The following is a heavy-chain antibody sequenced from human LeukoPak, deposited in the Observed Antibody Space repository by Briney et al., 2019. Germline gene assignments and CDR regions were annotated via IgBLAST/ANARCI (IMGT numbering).Heavy chain of an antibody. J-gene: IGHJ4*02. V-gene: IGHV1-69*13. CDR2: IIPIFGTA. CDR3: ARSRITMIVGTFDY. D-gene: IGHD3-22*01. CDR1: GYTFTSYA. Sequence: ASVEVSCKASGYTFTSYAISWVRQAPGQGLEWMGGIIPIFGTANYAQKFQGRVTITADESTSTAYMELSSLRSEDTAVYYCARSRITMIVGTFDYWGQGTLVTVSS.